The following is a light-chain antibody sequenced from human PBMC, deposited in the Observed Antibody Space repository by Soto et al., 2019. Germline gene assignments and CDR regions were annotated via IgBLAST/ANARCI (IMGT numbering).Light chain of an antibody. CDR2: GAS. CDR1: QGVSGK. J-gene: IGKJ1*01. Sequence: EIVMTQSPATLSVSPGEGATLSCRGSQGVSGKLAWYQQKPGLAPRLLIYGASTRPTDIPARFSGSGSGTEFTLNISSLQSEDFATYYCQQYSAWPRTFGRGTKLEI. V-gene: IGKV3-15*01. CDR3: QQYSAWPRT.